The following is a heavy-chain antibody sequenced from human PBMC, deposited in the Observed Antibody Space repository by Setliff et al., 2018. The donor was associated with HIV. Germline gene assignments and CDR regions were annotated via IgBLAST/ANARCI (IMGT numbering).Heavy chain of an antibody. Sequence: PSETLSLTCAVYGGSFSGYHWNWIRQFPGKGLEWIGEINRTGNTQYNPSLKSRVTMSEETSKNQFSLKLKSVTAADTAIYFCARGKGGLVGPAEFDYWGPGTLVTVSS. CDR2: INRTGNT. D-gene: IGHD1-26*01. J-gene: IGHJ4*02. CDR1: GGSFSGYH. CDR3: ARGKGGLVGPAEFDY. V-gene: IGHV4-34*01.